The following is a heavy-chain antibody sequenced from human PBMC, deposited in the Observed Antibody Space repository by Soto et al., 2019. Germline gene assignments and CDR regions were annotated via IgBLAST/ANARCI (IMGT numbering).Heavy chain of an antibody. CDR1: EFIFSGRS. J-gene: IGHJ6*03. D-gene: IGHD3-10*01. CDR3: ARGWFGPDF. Sequence: EVQLVESGGGLVQPGGSLRLSCAASEFIFSGRSVHWVRQAPGKGLVWVSGIDKVGTDSTYAYSVKGRFTRSRDNAKNTVYLQMNSLRVEDTDVYYWARGWFGPDFWGKGTTVTVSS. V-gene: IGHV3-74*01. CDR2: IDKVGTDS.